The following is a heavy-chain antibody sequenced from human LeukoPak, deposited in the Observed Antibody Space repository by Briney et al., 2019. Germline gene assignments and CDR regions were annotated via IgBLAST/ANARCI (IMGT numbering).Heavy chain of an antibody. D-gene: IGHD1-26*01. CDR1: GFTFSSYA. J-gene: IGHJ4*02. CDR3: AKDIPIVGAPDY. V-gene: IGHV3-23*01. Sequence: GGSLRLSCAASGFTFSSYAMSWVRQAPGEGLEWVSAISGSGGSTYYADSMKGRFTISRDNSKNTLYLQMNSLRAEDTAVYYCAKDIPIVGAPDYWGQGTLVTVSS. CDR2: ISGSGGST.